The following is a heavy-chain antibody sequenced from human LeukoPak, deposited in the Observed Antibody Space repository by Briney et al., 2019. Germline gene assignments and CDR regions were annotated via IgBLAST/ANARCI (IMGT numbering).Heavy chain of an antibody. Sequence: SGXTXSTYXXHXXRXAPGKXXVWVSRINTDGTSTTYADSVKGRFTISRDNAKNTLYLQMNSLRAEDTAVYYCTRRTSVVPFDYWGQGTLVTVSS. CDR3: TRRTSVVPFDY. CDR1: GXTXSTYX. V-gene: IGHV3-74*01. J-gene: IGHJ4*02. D-gene: IGHD2-2*01. CDR2: INTDGTST.